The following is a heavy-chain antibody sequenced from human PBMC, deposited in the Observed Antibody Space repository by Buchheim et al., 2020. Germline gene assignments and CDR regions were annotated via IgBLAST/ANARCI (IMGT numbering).Heavy chain of an antibody. CDR3: ARGYSSSWHEYFQH. D-gene: IGHD6-13*01. CDR2: IYYSGST. Sequence: QVQLQESGPGLVKPSETLSLTCTVSGGSVSSGSYYWSWIRQPPGKGLDWIGYIYYSGSTNYNPSLTSRVTISVDTSKNQFSLKLSSVTAADTAVYYCARGYSSSWHEYFQHWGQGTL. V-gene: IGHV4-61*01. J-gene: IGHJ1*01. CDR1: GGSVSSGSYY.